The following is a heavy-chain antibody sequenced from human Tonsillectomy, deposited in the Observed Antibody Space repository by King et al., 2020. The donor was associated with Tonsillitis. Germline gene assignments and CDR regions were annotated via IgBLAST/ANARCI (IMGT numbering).Heavy chain of an antibody. Sequence: VQLLESWVVLVQPWVSLRLSFAASGFTFSSYSMSWVRQSPWKGLEWVSAISGSGGSTYYADSVKGRFTISRDNSKNTLYLQMNSLRAEDTAVYYCEKDRDSGGSRWYGSFDYWGQGTLVTV. CDR3: EKDRDSGGSRWYGSFDY. V-gene: IGHV3-23*01. J-gene: IGHJ4*02. CDR2: ISGSGGST. CDR1: GFTFSSYS. D-gene: IGHD6-13*01.